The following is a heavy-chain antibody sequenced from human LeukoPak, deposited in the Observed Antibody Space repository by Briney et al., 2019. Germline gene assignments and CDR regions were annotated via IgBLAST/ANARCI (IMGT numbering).Heavy chain of an antibody. Sequence: ASVTVSCTASGYTFTGYYMHWVRQAPGQGLEWMGWIYPNSGGTNYAQKFQGRVTVTRDTSISTAYMELSRLRADDTAGYSCAREAYDSGSFRTDYYYMDVWGKGTTVTISS. J-gene: IGHJ6*03. CDR3: AREAYDSGSFRTDYYYMDV. D-gene: IGHD3-10*01. V-gene: IGHV1-2*02. CDR2: IYPNSGGT. CDR1: GYTFTGYY.